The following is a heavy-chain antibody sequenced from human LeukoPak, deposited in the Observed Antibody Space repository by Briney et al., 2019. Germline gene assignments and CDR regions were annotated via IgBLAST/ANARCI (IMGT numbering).Heavy chain of an antibody. J-gene: IGHJ6*03. D-gene: IGHD3-3*01. CDR2: INPNSGGT. CDR1: GYTFTSYD. Sequence: ASVKVSCKASGYTFTSYDINWVRQAPGQGLEWMGWINPNSGGTNYAQKFQGRVTMTRDTSISTAYMELSRLRSDDTAVYYCARAYYDFWSGYYTPGYYYYMDVWGKGTTVTVSS. CDR3: ARAYYDFWSGYYTPGYYYYMDV. V-gene: IGHV1-2*02.